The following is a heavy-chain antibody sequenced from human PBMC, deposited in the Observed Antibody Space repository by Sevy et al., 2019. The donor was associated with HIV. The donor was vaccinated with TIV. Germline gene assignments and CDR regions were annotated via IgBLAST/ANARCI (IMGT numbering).Heavy chain of an antibody. CDR3: ARDPRRYGDYLLAYFDY. D-gene: IGHD4-17*01. V-gene: IGHV3-33*01. CDR1: GFAPSTYG. J-gene: IGHJ4*02. Sequence: GGSLRLSCAASGFAPSTYGMHWVRQAPGKGLEWVAVMGYDGSNKYYADSVKGRFSISRDNSRNTLYLQMDSLRAEDTAVDYGARDPRRYGDYLLAYFDYWGQGTLVTVSS. CDR2: MGYDGSNK.